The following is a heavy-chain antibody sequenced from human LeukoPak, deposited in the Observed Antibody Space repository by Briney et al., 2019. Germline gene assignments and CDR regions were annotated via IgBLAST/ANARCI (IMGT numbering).Heavy chain of an antibody. Sequence: ASVKVSCKASGYTFTGYYMHWVRQAPGQGLEWMGWINPNSGGTNYAQKFQGRVTMTRDTSISTAYMELSRLRSDDTAVYYCARAYGSGSSYHPDYRGQGTLVTVSS. V-gene: IGHV1-2*02. CDR1: GYTFTGYY. CDR2: INPNSGGT. J-gene: IGHJ4*02. CDR3: ARAYGSGSSYHPDY. D-gene: IGHD3-10*01.